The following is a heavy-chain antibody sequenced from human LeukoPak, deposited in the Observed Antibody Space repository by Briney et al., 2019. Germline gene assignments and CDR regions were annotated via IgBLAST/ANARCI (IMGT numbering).Heavy chain of an antibody. CDR3: ARHEALAARCFDL. J-gene: IGHJ2*01. V-gene: IGHV4-59*08. D-gene: IGHD6-25*01. CDR2: IYYSGST. Sequence: SETPSLTCTVSGGSISSYYWSWIRQPPGKGLEWIGYIYYSGSTNYNPSLKSRVTISVDTSKNQFSLKLSSVTAADTAVYYCARHEALAARCFDLWGRGTLVTVSS. CDR1: GGSISSYY.